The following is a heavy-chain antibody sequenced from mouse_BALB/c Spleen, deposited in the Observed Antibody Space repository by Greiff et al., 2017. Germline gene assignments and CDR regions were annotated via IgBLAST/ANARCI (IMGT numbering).Heavy chain of an antibody. J-gene: IGHJ1*01. D-gene: IGHD1-2*01. V-gene: IGHV14-4*02. CDR3: NGKGLLRLYWYFAV. CDR2: IDPENGDT. Sequence: EVQLQQSGAELVRSGASVKLSCTASGFNIKDYYMHWVKQRPEQGLEWIGWIDPENGDTEYAPKFQGKATMTADTSSNTAYLQLSSLTSEDTAVYYCNGKGLLRLYWYFAVWGAGTTVTVSS. CDR1: GFNIKDYY.